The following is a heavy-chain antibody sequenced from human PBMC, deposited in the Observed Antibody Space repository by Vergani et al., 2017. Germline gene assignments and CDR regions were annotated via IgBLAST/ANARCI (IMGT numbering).Heavy chain of an antibody. CDR1: GDSIISRSYY. CDR3: AXEGLSSGWYYAFDI. D-gene: IGHD6-19*01. CDR2: IYTSGST. J-gene: IGHJ3*02. V-gene: IGHV4-39*07. Sequence: QMQLQESGPGLVKASETLCLTCTVSGDSIISRSYYWGWIRQPPGKGLEWIGSIYTSGSTNYNPSLKSRVTISVDTSKNQFSLKLSSVTAADTAVYYCAXEGLSSGWYYAFDIWGQGTMVTVSS.